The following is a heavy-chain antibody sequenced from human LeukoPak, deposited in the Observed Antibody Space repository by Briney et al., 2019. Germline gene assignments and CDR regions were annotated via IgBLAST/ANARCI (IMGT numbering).Heavy chain of an antibody. CDR1: GFTFSSHW. D-gene: IGHD6-19*01. CDR2: IKKDGSEK. J-gene: IGHJ4*02. V-gene: IGHV3-7*01. Sequence: GGSLRLSCAASGFTFSSHWMSWVRQAPGKGLEWVANIKKDGSEKYYVDSVKGRFTISRDNAKNSLYLQMNSLRAEDTAVYYCARFGSGWYYFDYWGQGTLVTVSS. CDR3: ARFGSGWYYFDY.